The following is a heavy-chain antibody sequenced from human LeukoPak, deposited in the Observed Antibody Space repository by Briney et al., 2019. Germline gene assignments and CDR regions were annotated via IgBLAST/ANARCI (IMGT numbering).Heavy chain of an antibody. CDR2: ISYDGSNK. Sequence: GGSLRLSCAASGFTFSSYAMHWVRRAPGKGLEWVAVISYDGSNKYYADSVKGRFTISRDNSKNTLYLQMNSLRAEDTAVYYCARDREDGYFDYWGQGTLVTVSS. CDR1: GFTFSSYA. J-gene: IGHJ4*02. CDR3: ARDREDGYFDY. V-gene: IGHV3-30*04. D-gene: IGHD5-24*01.